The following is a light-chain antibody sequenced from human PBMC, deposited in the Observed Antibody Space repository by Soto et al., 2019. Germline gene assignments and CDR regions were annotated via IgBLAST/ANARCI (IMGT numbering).Light chain of an antibody. CDR1: SSDIGGYNY. Sequence: QSALTQPASVSGSPGQSITVSCTGTSSDIGGYNYVSWYQHHPGKAPQLIIYEVNLRPSGVSDRFSASKSGDTASLTISGLQAGDEADYYCQSYDSSLSGYVFGTGTKVTVL. J-gene: IGLJ1*01. V-gene: IGLV2-14*01. CDR3: QSYDSSLSGYV. CDR2: EVN.